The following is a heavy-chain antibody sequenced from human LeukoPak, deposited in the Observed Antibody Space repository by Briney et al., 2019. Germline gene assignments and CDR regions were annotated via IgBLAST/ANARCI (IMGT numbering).Heavy chain of an antibody. J-gene: IGHJ5*02. CDR3: VRDRVSDIGPPVLSGFDP. D-gene: IGHD3-16*02. Sequence: SETLSLTCSVSGGSISNKSNYWVWIPQPPGKGLEWIGNIYYNGTTYYNPSLKSRVSICVATSKNQFYMKLHSVTAADTAVYYCVRDRVSDIGPPVLSGFDPWGQGILVTVSS. CDR1: GGSISNKSNY. CDR2: IYYNGTT. V-gene: IGHV4-39*01.